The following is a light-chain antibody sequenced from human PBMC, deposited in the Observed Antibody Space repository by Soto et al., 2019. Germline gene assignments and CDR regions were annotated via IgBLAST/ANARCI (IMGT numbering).Light chain of an antibody. CDR2: DAS. CDR3: QQRANWPLT. CDR1: QSVSSY. J-gene: IGKJ4*01. V-gene: IGKV3-11*01. Sequence: EIVLTQSPATLSLSPGERATLSCRASQSVSSYLAWYQRKPGQAPRLLIHDASNRATGIPARFSGSGSGTDFTLTISSLEPEDFAVYYCQQRANWPLTFGGGTNVEIK.